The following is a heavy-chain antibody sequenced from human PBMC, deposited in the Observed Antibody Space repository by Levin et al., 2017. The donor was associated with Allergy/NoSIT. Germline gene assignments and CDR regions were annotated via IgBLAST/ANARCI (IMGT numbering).Heavy chain of an antibody. J-gene: IGHJ4*02. V-gene: IGHV3-15*07. CDR2: IKSKGGGGTT. CDR3: TAQQNDVWSGYYNWDY. Sequence: SCVVSGSTFIDAWMNWVRQAPGKGLEWVGRIKSKGGGGTTDYAAPVKGRFSISRDDSSKTLYLQMDSLKSEDTGVYYCTAQQNDVWSGYYNWDYWGQGALVTVSS. CDR1: GSTFIDAW. D-gene: IGHD3-3*01.